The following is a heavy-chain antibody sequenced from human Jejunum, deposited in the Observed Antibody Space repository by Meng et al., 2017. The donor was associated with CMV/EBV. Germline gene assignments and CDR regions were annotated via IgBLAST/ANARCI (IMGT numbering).Heavy chain of an antibody. V-gene: IGHV3-53*01. CDR2: IYSDDNT. CDR1: GFTVSSNF. J-gene: IGHJ4*02. Sequence: SCAASGFTVSSNFMSWVRQAPGKGLEWVSVIYSDDNTYYADSVKGRFTISRDNSKNTLYLQMNSLRAEDTAVYYCARWYNSSSGFDYWGQGTLVTVSS. CDR3: ARWYNSSSGFDY. D-gene: IGHD6-6*01.